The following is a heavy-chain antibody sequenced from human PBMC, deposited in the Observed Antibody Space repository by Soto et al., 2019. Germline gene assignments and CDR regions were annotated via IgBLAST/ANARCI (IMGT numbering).Heavy chain of an antibody. CDR3: ARSTEWELRPQHCFDP. Sequence: GASVKVSCKASGYTFTGYYMHWVRQAPGQGLEWMGWINPNSGGTNYAQKFQGWVTMTRDTSISTAYMELSRLRSDDTAVYYCARSTEWELRPQHCFDPWGQGTLVPVSS. J-gene: IGHJ5*02. D-gene: IGHD1-26*01. CDR2: INPNSGGT. CDR1: GYTFTGYY. V-gene: IGHV1-2*04.